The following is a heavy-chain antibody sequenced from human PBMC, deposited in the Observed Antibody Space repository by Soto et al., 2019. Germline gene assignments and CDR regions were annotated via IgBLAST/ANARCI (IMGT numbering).Heavy chain of an antibody. Sequence: QVQLQESGPGLVKTSETLSLTCTVSGGSISTYFWSWIRQPAGGGLEWIGRIYTTGSTNYNPSLKSRVTMSLDTSRNQFSLKLSSVTAADTAVYYCAREGGYFDSSGSGVYHYHGVDVWGQGTTVTVSS. CDR1: GGSISTYF. J-gene: IGHJ6*02. CDR3: AREGGYFDSSGSGVYHYHGVDV. D-gene: IGHD3-22*01. CDR2: IYTTGST. V-gene: IGHV4-4*07.